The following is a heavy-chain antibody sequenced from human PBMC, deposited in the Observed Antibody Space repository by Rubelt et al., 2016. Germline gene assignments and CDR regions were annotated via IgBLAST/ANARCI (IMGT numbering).Heavy chain of an antibody. CDR2: IYYSGST. D-gene: IGHD6-19*01. J-gene: IGHJ4*02. V-gene: IGHV4-39*07. CDR1: GGSISSSSYY. Sequence: QLQLQESGPGLVKPSETLSLTCTVSGGSISSSSYYWGWIRQPPGKGLEWIGSIYYSGSTYYNPSLKSRVTISVDTSKNQFSLRLSSVTAADTAVYYCARDHSSGWYLEGFLDYWGQGTLVTVSS. CDR3: ARDHSSGWYLEGFLDY.